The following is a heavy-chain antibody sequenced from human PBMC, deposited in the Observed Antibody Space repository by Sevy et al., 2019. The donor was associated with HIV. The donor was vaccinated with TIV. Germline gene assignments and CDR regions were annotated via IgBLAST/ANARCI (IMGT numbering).Heavy chain of an antibody. CDR3: ARDRCFCGNECYLYYYYGMDV. CDR1: GFNVNDNY. CDR2: IHADGSS. Sequence: GGSLRLSCAASGFNVNDNYMTWVRQAPGKGLEWVSIIHADGSSYYGDSMKGRFTMSSDDSKNIVNFQMNSLMGDDTAVYYCARDRCFCGNECYLYYYYGMDVWGQGAAVTVSS. V-gene: IGHV3-53*01. J-gene: IGHJ6*02. D-gene: IGHD3-16*02.